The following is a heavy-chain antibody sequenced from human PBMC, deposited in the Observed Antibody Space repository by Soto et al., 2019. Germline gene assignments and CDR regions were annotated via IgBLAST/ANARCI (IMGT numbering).Heavy chain of an antibody. D-gene: IGHD2-2*01. J-gene: IGHJ4*02. CDR3: AKAVFAFGSTMNFDF. CDR2: ISYDGSNK. Sequence: GGSLRLSCAASGFSFNNYGMHWVRQAPGKGLEWVAVISYDGSNKYYADSVKGRFTFSRDNSKNTLYLQMNSLRPEDTAVYYCAKAVFAFGSTMNFDFWGQGTLVT. CDR1: GFSFNNYG. V-gene: IGHV3-30*18.